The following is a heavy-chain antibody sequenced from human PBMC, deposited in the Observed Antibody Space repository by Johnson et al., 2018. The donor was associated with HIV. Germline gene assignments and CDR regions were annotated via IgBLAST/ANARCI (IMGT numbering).Heavy chain of an antibody. V-gene: IGHV3-30-3*01. Sequence: VQLVESGGGVVQPGRSLRLSCAASGFTFSSYAMRWVRQAPGKGLEGVAVISDDGTNTDYADSVKGRFTISRDNAKNSLYLQMNSLRAEDTAVYYCARDHIRGYDSPNDAFDIWGQGTMVTVSS. CDR1: GFTFSSYA. CDR3: ARDHIRGYDSPNDAFDI. J-gene: IGHJ3*02. D-gene: IGHD3-22*01. CDR2: ISDDGTNT.